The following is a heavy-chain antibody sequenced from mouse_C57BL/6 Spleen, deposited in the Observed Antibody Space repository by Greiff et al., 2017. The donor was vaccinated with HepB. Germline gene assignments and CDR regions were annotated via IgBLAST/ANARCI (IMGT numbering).Heavy chain of an antibody. V-gene: IGHV2-2*01. CDR1: GFSLTSYG. CDR3: ARRDYDYDEAYYYAMDY. Sequence: VQRVESGPGLVQPSQSLSITCTVSGFSLTSYGVHWVRQSPGKGLEWLGVIWSGGSTDYNAAFISRLSISKDNSKSQVFFKMNSLQADDTAIYYCARRDYDYDEAYYYAMDYWGQGTSVTVSS. D-gene: IGHD2-4*01. CDR2: IWSGGST. J-gene: IGHJ4*01.